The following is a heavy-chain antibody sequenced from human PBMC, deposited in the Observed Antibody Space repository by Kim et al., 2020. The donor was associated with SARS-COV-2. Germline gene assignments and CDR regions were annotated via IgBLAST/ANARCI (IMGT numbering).Heavy chain of an antibody. CDR3: ASRNYDFWSGTDY. V-gene: IGHV4-39*01. Sequence: SETLSLTCTVSGGSISSSSYYWGWIRQPPGKGLEWIGSIYYSGTTYYNPSLKSRVTISVDTSKNQFSLKLSSVTAADTAVYYCASRNYDFWSGTDYWGQGTLVTVSS. J-gene: IGHJ4*02. CDR1: GGSISSSSYY. D-gene: IGHD3-3*01. CDR2: IYYSGTT.